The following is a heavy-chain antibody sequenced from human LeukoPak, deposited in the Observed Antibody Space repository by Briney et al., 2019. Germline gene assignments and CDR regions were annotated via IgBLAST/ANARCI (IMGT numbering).Heavy chain of an antibody. Sequence: GRSLRLSCAASGFTFSSYAMHWVRQAPGKGLEWVAVISYDGSNKYYADSVKGRFTISRDNSKNTLYLQMNSLRAEDTAVYYCAKVLYSGSYYSAADYWGQGTLVTVSS. CDR1: GFTFSSYA. V-gene: IGHV3-30-3*01. D-gene: IGHD1-26*01. CDR2: ISYDGSNK. J-gene: IGHJ4*02. CDR3: AKVLYSGSYYSAADY.